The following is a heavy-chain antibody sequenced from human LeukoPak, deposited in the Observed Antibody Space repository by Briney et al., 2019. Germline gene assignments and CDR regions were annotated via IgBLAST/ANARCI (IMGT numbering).Heavy chain of an antibody. CDR1: GGTFSSYA. Sequence: SVTVSCKASGGTFSSYAISWVRQAPGQGLEWMGGIIPIFGTANYAQKFQGRVTITADESTSTAYMELSSLRSEDTAVYYCARAKLDDDYDYVWGSYRQYYYYYGMDVWGQGTTVTVSS. J-gene: IGHJ6*02. V-gene: IGHV1-69*13. CDR2: IIPIFGTA. CDR3: ARAKLDDDYDYVWGSYRQYYYYYGMDV. D-gene: IGHD3-16*02.